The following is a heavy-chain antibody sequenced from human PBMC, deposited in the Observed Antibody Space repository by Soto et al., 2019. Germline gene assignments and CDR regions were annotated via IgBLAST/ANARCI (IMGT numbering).Heavy chain of an antibody. J-gene: IGHJ6*02. CDR3: AKVVTTVTYYYYYGMDV. D-gene: IGHD4-17*01. CDR1: GFTFSSYG. Sequence: PGXSLILSCAASGFTFSSYGVHCVRQAPFKGLEWVAVISYDGSNKYYADSVKGRFTISRDNSKNTLYLQMNSLRAEDTAVYYCAKVVTTVTYYYYYGMDVWGQGTTVTVSS. CDR2: ISYDGSNK. V-gene: IGHV3-30*18.